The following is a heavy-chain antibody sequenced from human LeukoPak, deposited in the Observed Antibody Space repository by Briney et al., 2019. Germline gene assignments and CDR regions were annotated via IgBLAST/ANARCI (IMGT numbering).Heavy chain of an antibody. CDR3: ARDGYDFLSGYYRTPFDN. J-gene: IGHJ4*02. CDR1: GGTFSSYA. Sequence: SVKLSCKASGGTFSSYAISWVRQAPGQGLEWMGRIIPILGIANYAQKFQGRVTITADKSTSTAYMELSSLRSDDTAVYYCARDGYDFLSGYYRTPFDNWGQGTLVTVSS. V-gene: IGHV1-69*04. D-gene: IGHD3-3*01. CDR2: IIPILGIA.